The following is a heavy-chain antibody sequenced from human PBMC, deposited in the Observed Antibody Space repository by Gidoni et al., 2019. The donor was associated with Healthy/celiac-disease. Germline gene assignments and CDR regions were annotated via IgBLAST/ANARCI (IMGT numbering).Heavy chain of an antibody. D-gene: IGHD3-10*01. V-gene: IGHV5-51*01. Sequence: EVQLVQSGAEVKKPGESLKISCKGSGYSFTSYWIGWVRQMPGKGLEWMGIIYPGDSDTRYSPSFQGQVTISADKSISTAYLQWSSLKASDTAMYYCARLYYGSGSYYYYYGMDVWGQGTTVTVSS. CDR3: ARLYYGSGSYYYYYGMDV. J-gene: IGHJ6*02. CDR2: IYPGDSDT. CDR1: GYSFTSYW.